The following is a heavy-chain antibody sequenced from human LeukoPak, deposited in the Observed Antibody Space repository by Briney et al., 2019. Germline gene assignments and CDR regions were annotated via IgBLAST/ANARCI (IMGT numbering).Heavy chain of an antibody. CDR2: IYSGGRT. D-gene: IGHD5-12*01. V-gene: IGHV3-66*01. J-gene: IGHJ5*02. CDR3: ARDEYEYAGWFDP. CDR1: GVTVSRNY. Sequence: GGSLRLSCVASGVTVSRNYMNWGRQAPGKGLEWVSIIYSGGRTYYSDSVKGRFTISRDNSKNTLYLQMNSLRVEDTAVYYCARDEYEYAGWFDPWGQGTLVTVSS.